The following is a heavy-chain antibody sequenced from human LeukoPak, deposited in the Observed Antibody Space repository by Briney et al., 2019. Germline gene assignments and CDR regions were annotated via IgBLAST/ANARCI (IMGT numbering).Heavy chain of an antibody. CDR1: GFTFSHFA. CDR2: ISGSGNKT. CDR3: AKLKRVGIAPFDD. D-gene: IGHD3-10*01. J-gene: IGHJ4*02. V-gene: IGHV3-23*01. Sequence: PGGSLRLSCAASGFTFSHFAMSWVRQAPGKGLHWVSTISGSGNKTYYAGSVKGRFTISRDNSKNTLYLQMTGLRAEDTAVYYCAKLKRVGIAPFDDWGQGILVTVSS.